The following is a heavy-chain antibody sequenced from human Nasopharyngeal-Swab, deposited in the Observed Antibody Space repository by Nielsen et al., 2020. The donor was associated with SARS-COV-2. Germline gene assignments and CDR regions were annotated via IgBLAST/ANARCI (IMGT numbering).Heavy chain of an antibody. D-gene: IGHD3-10*01. Sequence: PGKGLEWIGYIYRSGSTYYNPSLKSRVTIPVDRSKNQFSLKLSSVTAADTAVYYCASVRGYYYGMDVWGQGTTVTVSS. CDR2: IYRSGST. V-gene: IGHV4-30-2*01. J-gene: IGHJ6*02. CDR3: ASVRGYYYGMDV.